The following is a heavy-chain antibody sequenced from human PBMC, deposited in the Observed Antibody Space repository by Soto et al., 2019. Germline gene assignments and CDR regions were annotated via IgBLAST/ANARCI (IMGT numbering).Heavy chain of an antibody. J-gene: IGHJ6*02. D-gene: IGHD1-1*01. CDR3: EKDRRRSLQSGYGMDV. CDR1: GFTFSSYG. CDR2: ISYDGSNK. V-gene: IGHV3-30*18. Sequence: QVQLVESGGGVVQPGRSLRLSCAASGFTFSSYGMHWVRQAPGKGLEWVAVISYDGSNKYYADSVKGRFTISRDNSKNSLYLQMNSMRAQDTAVYYFEKDRRRSLQSGYGMDVWGQGTTVTVSS.